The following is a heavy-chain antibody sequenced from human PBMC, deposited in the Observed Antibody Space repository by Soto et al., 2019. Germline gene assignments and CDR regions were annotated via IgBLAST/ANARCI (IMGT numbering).Heavy chain of an antibody. CDR2: IWYHGNSM. Sequence: QGQLVESGGGVVQPGRSLRLSCAESAFIFSGFGMHWVRQAPGKGLEWVAVIWYHGNSMYYAESVKGRFTVSRDNSKNMLYLQMNNLRAQDTAVYYCASYKSGPSDYWGQGTLVTVSS. V-gene: IGHV3-33*01. CDR1: AFIFSGFG. CDR3: ASYKSGPSDY. J-gene: IGHJ4*02. D-gene: IGHD3-10*01.